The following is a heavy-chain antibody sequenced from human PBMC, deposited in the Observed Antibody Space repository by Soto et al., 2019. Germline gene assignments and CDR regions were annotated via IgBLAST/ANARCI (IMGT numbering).Heavy chain of an antibody. J-gene: IGHJ4*02. D-gene: IGHD2-2*01. CDR3: TRQLYCSSSSCYRAIDY. CDR1: GCSFTTYW. Sequence: GESLKISCKGYGCSFTTYWIGWVRQTPGKGLEWMGIIYPGDSDTRYSPSFQGQVTMSADKSINTAYLQWSSLKASDTAIYYCTRQLYCSSSSCYRAIDYWGQGTLVTVSS. V-gene: IGHV5-51*01. CDR2: IYPGDSDT.